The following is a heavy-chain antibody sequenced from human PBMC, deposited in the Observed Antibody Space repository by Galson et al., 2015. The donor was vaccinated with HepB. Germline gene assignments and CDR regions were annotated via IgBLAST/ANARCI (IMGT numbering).Heavy chain of an antibody. D-gene: IGHD3-22*01. J-gene: IGHJ4*02. CDR1: GFTFSSYA. CDR2: ISGGADYT. CDR3: TSPAYDSSGYYYVSHYFDY. V-gene: IGHV3-23*01. Sequence: SLRLSCAASGFTFSSYAMSWVRQAPGKGLEWVSSISGGADYTYYVDSVKGRFTISRDNSKNTVYLQMSSLKAEDTAVYYCTSPAYDSSGYYYVSHYFDYWGQGTLVTVSS.